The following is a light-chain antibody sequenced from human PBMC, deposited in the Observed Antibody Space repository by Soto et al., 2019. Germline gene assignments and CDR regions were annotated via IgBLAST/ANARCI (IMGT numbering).Light chain of an antibody. CDR3: QQYNNWPFS. CDR2: DVS. CDR1: QRVTTN. V-gene: IGKV3-15*01. J-gene: IGKJ5*01. Sequence: EIVMTQSPATLSVSPGERATLSCMAAQRVTTNFACYQQKSCRSPRLLIYDVSTRVTGVPARFSGTGSETDFTLTISGLQSEDSAVYFCQQYNNWPFSFGQGTRLEIK.